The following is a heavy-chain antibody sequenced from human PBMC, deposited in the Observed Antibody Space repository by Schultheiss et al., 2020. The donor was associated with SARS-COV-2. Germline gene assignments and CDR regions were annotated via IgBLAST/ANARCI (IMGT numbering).Heavy chain of an antibody. D-gene: IGHD6-6*01. Sequence: ASVKVSCKASGYTFTSYGISWVRQAPGQGLEWMGWINPNSGGTNYAQKFQGWVTMTRDTSIRTAYMELSRLRSDDTAVYYCAREYSSSSGLPMGAYGMDVWGQGTTVTVSS. V-gene: IGHV1-2*04. CDR3: AREYSSSSGLPMGAYGMDV. CDR2: INPNSGGT. J-gene: IGHJ6*02. CDR1: GYTFTSYG.